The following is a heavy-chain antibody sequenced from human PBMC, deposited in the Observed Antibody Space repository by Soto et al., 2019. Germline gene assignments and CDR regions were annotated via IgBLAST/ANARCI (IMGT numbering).Heavy chain of an antibody. CDR1: GDSVSSNSAA. CDR3: ARSYVVVVAADGSNP. J-gene: IGHJ5*02. D-gene: IGHD2-15*01. CDR2: TYYRSKWYN. Sequence: SQTFSLTCAISGDSVSSNSAAWNWIRQSPSRGLEWLGRTYYRSKWYNDYAVSVKSRITINPDTSKNQFSLQLNSVTPEDTAVYYFARSYVVVVAADGSNPWGQGTLVTVSS. V-gene: IGHV6-1*01.